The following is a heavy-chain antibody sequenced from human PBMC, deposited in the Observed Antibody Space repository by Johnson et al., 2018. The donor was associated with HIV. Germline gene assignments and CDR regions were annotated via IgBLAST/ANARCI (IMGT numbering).Heavy chain of an antibody. CDR1: GFTISSYG. CDR3: AKGSETYGGNIGFQHAFDI. CDR2: ISYGGSNK. J-gene: IGHJ3*02. V-gene: IGHV3-30*18. Sequence: HVQLVESGGGVVQPGRSLRLSCAASGFTISSYGMHWVRQAPGKGLEWVAVISYGGSNKYYADSVKGRFTVSRDNSKNTLYLQMNSLRADDTAVYYCAKGSETYGGNIGFQHAFDIWGQGTMVTVSS. D-gene: IGHD4-23*01.